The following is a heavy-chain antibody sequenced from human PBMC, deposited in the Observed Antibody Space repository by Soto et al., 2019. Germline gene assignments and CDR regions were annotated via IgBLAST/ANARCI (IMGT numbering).Heavy chain of an antibody. CDR1: GDTLSSYA. J-gene: IGHJ4*02. CDR3: ARDGVPYYYDSSGGYFDY. V-gene: IGHV1-69*13. CDR2: IIPIFGTA. D-gene: IGHD3-22*01. Sequence: SVKVSCKASGDTLSSYAISWVRQAPGQGLEWMGGIIPIFGTANYAQKFQGRVTITADESTSTAYMELSSLRSEDTAVYYCARDGVPYYYDSSGGYFDYWGQGTLVTVSS.